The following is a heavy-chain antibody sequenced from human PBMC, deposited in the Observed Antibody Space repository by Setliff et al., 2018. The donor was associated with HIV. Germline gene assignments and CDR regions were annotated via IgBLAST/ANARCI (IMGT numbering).Heavy chain of an antibody. D-gene: IGHD5-18*01. CDR1: GFTFSDAW. Sequence: PGGSLRLSCAGSGFTFSDAWITWVRQAPGKGLEWVTLIYKAGKTYYADFVKGRFTIARDDTKNTVSLQMTNLEPGDTAMYYCAKGGYGGAYYVAGYWGQGTLVTVSS. CDR3: AKGGYGGAYYVAGY. CDR2: IYKAGKT. V-gene: IGHV3-53*01. J-gene: IGHJ4*02.